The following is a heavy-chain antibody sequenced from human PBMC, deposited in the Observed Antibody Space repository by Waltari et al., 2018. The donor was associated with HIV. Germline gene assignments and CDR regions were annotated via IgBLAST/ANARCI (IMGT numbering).Heavy chain of an antibody. V-gene: IGHV3-30*03. Sequence: VQSGGGVAQPGRSLRLSCKASGVMISNHVMHWVRQAADKRLEWVAVIKYDGGNQFVTDSLKGRFIISRDNARDTLYLEMKLLKVEDSGIYYCVRRSVLGLDLWGQGTTVIVS. CDR3: VRRSVLGLDL. J-gene: IGHJ6*02. CDR2: IKYDGGNQ. D-gene: IGHD6-19*01. CDR1: GVMISNHV.